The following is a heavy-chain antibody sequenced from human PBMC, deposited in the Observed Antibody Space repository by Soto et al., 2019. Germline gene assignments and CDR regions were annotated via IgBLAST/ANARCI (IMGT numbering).Heavy chain of an antibody. D-gene: IGHD3-22*01. CDR3: ARARDLTNYYDSSGPDYCPDY. CDR1: GGTFSSYA. CDR2: IIPIFGTA. V-gene: IGHV1-69*12. Sequence: QVQLVQSGAEVKKPGSSVKVSCKASGGTFSSYAISWVRQAPGQGLEWMGGIIPIFGTANYAQKFQGRVTITADESTSTAYMELSSLRSEDTAVYYCARARDLTNYYDSSGPDYCPDYWGQGTLVTVSS. J-gene: IGHJ4*02.